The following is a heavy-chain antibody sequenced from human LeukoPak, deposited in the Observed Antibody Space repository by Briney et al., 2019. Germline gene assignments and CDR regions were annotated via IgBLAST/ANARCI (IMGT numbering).Heavy chain of an antibody. J-gene: IGHJ4*02. CDR3: AKYRGYCSGGSCYNDY. V-gene: IGHV3-23*01. D-gene: IGHD2-15*01. CDR2: ISGSGGTT. CDR1: GFTFSSYA. Sequence: GGSLRLSCAASGFTFSSYAMSWVRQAPGKGLEWVSGISGSGGTTFYADSVKGRFTISRDNSKNTLYLQMNSPRAEDTAVYYCAKYRGYCSGGSCYNDYWGQGTLVTVSS.